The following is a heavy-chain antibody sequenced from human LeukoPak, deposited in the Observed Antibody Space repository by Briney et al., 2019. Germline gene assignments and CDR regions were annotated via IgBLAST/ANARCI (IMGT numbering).Heavy chain of an antibody. Sequence: ASVKVSCKASGGTFSSYAISWVRQAPGQGLEWMGRIIPILGIANYAQKFQGRVTITADKSTSTAYMELSSLRSEDTAVYYCARDGYNTHYFDYWGQGTLVTVSS. CDR2: IIPILGIA. CDR3: ARDGYNTHYFDY. J-gene: IGHJ4*02. D-gene: IGHD5-24*01. V-gene: IGHV1-69*04. CDR1: GGTFSSYA.